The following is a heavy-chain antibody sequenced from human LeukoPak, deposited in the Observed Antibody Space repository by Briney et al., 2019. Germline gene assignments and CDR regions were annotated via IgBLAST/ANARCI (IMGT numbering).Heavy chain of an antibody. J-gene: IGHJ3*02. CDR2: ISYDGSNK. Sequence: PGKSLRLSCAASGFTFSGYPIHWVRQAPGKGLEWAAVISYDGSNKYYADSVKGRFTISRDNAKNSLYLQMNSLRAEDTAVYYCARGALIYYDILTGYYNADDAFDIWGQGTMVTVSS. D-gene: IGHD3-9*01. V-gene: IGHV3-30-3*01. CDR1: GFTFSGYP. CDR3: ARGALIYYDILTGYYNADDAFDI.